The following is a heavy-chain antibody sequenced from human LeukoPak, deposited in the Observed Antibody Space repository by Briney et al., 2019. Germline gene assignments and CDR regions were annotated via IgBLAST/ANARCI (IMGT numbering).Heavy chain of an antibody. J-gene: IGHJ6*03. CDR2: IYYSGST. V-gene: IGHV4-59*06. CDR1: GCSISSYY. Sequence: SDTLSLTCTVSGCSISSYYWSWIRQHPGKGRELMGYIYYSGSTYYNPSRKSRGTISVDTSKKPFSLKLSSVTAADTAVYYCARAAGYRRSSYFPQPYYYYMDVWGKGTTVTVSS. D-gene: IGHD6-6*01. CDR3: ARAAGYRRSSYFPQPYYYYMDV.